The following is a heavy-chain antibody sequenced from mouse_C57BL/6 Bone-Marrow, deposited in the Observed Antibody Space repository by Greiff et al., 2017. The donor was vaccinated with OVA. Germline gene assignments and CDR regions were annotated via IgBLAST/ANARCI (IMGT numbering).Heavy chain of an antibody. D-gene: IGHD1-1*01. CDR1: GFTFSDYG. CDR2: ISNLAYSI. J-gene: IGHJ3*01. CDR3: ARHEDLLRYFAY. Sequence: EVQLVESGGGLVQPGGSLKLSCAASGFTFSDYGMAWVRQAPRKGPEWVAFISNLAYSIYYADTVTGRFTISRENAKNTLYLEMSSLRSEDTAMDYCARHEDLLRYFAYWGQGTLVTVSA. V-gene: IGHV5-15*01.